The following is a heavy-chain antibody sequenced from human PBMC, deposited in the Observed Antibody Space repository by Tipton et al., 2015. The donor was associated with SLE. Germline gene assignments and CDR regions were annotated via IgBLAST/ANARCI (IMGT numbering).Heavy chain of an antibody. V-gene: IGHV4-38-2*02. D-gene: IGHD6-13*01. CDR3: ARDPYDSTWRNGWFDP. J-gene: IGHJ5*02. CDR1: GYSITSGDY. CDR2: LYHRGST. Sequence: TLSLTCAVSGYSITSGDYWGWVRQPPGKGLEWVGSLYHRGSTYYNPSLKSRVTISTDTSKNEIYLKLPSVTATDTAVYFCARDPYDSTWRNGWFDPWGQGTLVTVSS.